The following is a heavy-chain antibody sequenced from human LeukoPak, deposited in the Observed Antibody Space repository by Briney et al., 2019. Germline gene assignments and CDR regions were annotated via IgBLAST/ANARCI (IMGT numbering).Heavy chain of an antibody. J-gene: IGHJ4*02. Sequence: SETPYPTCTVSGGSISSYYWSWIWQPPGKGLEWIGYIYYSGSTNYNPSLKSRVTISVDTSKNQFSLKLSSVTAADTAVYYCARDSPPVLDWGQGTLVTVSS. CDR3: ARDSPPVLD. V-gene: IGHV4-59*01. CDR2: IYYSGST. D-gene: IGHD2-8*02. CDR1: GGSISSYY.